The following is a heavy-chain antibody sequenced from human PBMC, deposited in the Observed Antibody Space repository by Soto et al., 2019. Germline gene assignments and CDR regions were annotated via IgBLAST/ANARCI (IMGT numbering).Heavy chain of an antibody. J-gene: IGHJ5*02. CDR1: GFTFSSYS. Sequence: EVQLVESGGGLVQPGGSLRLSCAASGFTFSSYSMNWVRQAPGKGLEWVSYISSSSSTIYYADSVKGRFTIYRDNAKNSLKLQMNSLRAEDKSVYYCARGENDILTGYLNWFDPWGQGTLVTVSS. D-gene: IGHD3-9*01. V-gene: IGHV3-48*01. CDR2: ISSSSSTI. CDR3: ARGENDILTGYLNWFDP.